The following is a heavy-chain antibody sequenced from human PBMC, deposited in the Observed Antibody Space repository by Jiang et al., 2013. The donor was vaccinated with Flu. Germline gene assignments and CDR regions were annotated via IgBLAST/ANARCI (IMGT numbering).Heavy chain of an antibody. CDR1: GFSLSSTRVG. V-gene: IGHV2-5*01. J-gene: IGHJ4*02. Sequence: KPTQTLTMTCTFSGFSLSSTRVGVGWIRQPPGKALEWLALIYWNDDKRYSPSLKSRLTITKDTSKNQVVLTMTNMDPVDTATYYCAHRPTMTDDLDYWGQGTLVTVSS. CDR2: IYWNDDK. D-gene: IGHD4-17*01. CDR3: AHRPTMTDDLDY.